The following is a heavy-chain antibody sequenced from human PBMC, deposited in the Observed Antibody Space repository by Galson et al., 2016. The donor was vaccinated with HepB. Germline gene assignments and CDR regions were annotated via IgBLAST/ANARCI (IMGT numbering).Heavy chain of an antibody. CDR1: GFSLSNARMG. CDR2: IFSKDEK. D-gene: IGHD6-19*01. J-gene: IGHJ3*02. V-gene: IGHV2-26*01. CDR3: ARIYSLAGFYARNDDGLDI. Sequence: PALVKPTQTLTLTCTVSGFSLSNARMGVSWIRQPPGKALEWLAHIFSKDEKAYRTSLKNRLTISRDTSKSQVVLMMTNMDPVDTATYYCARIYSLAGFYARNDDGLDIWGQGIMVTVSS.